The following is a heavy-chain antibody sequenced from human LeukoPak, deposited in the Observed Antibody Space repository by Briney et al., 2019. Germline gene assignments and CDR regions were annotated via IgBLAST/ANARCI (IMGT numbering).Heavy chain of an antibody. CDR1: GGFKFKSYW. CDR2: IKQDGRET. D-gene: IGHD2-2*01. J-gene: IGHJ6*02. Sequence: GGSLRLSCVASGGFKFKSYWMTWVRQAPGKGLEWVATIKQDGRETYYVDSVKGRFTLPRDNAKNSLFLQMNSLRAEDTALYYCARGPYAMDVWGRGTSVTVSS. CDR3: ARGPYAMDV. V-gene: IGHV3-7*05.